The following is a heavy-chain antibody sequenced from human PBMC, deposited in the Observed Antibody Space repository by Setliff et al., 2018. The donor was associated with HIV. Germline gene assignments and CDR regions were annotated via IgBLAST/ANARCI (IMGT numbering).Heavy chain of an antibody. J-gene: IGHJ4*02. Sequence: GGSLRLSCTFWGFSFNSYGMHWVRQAPGKGLEWVASIWYDERYKFYANSVKGRFTISRDNPKRTLYLQIDSLIAEDTAVYYCARGGPPNDYSYYFDSWGQGTLGTVSS. D-gene: IGHD4-17*01. V-gene: IGHV3-33*08. CDR3: ARGGPPNDYSYYFDS. CDR1: GFSFNSYG. CDR2: IWYDERYK.